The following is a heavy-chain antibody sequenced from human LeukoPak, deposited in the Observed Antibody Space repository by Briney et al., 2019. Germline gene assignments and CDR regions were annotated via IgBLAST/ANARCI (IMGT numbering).Heavy chain of an antibody. CDR1: GFTFDDYA. V-gene: IGHV3-9*01. CDR2: ISWNSGSI. Sequence: GGSLRLSCAASGFTFDDYAMHWARQAPGKGLEWVSGISWNSGSIGYADSVKGRFTISRDNAKNSLYLQMNSLRAEDTALYYCAKLNHWGQGTLVTVSS. J-gene: IGHJ5*02. CDR3: AKLNH.